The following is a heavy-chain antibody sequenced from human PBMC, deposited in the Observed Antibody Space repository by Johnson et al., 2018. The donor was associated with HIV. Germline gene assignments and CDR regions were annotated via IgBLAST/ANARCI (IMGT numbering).Heavy chain of an antibody. V-gene: IGHV3-30*02. CDR2: IHYDGSNK. D-gene: IGHD5-12*01. CDR3: ARSDSGYDAFDI. Sequence: QVQLVESGGGVVQPGRSLRLTCAASGFTFSMSAMHWVRQAPGKGLEWVTFIHYDGSNKYYADSVKGRFTISRDNSKNTLHLQMNNVRAEDTAIYYCARSDSGYDAFDIWGQGTMVSVSS. CDR1: GFTFSMSA. J-gene: IGHJ3*02.